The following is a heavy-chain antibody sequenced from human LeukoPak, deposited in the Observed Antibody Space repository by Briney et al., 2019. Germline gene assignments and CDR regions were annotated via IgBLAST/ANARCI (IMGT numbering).Heavy chain of an antibody. CDR1: GGSIRGYF. Sequence: SETLSLTCTVSGGSIRGYFWTWIRQPPGKGLEWIGYIYYSGSTNYNPSLKSRVTISVDTSKNQFSLKLSSVTAADTAVYYCARLSWARYYYGSGTRYVDYWGQGTLVTVSS. J-gene: IGHJ4*02. D-gene: IGHD3-10*01. V-gene: IGHV4-59*08. CDR2: IYYSGST. CDR3: ARLSWARYYYGSGTRYVDY.